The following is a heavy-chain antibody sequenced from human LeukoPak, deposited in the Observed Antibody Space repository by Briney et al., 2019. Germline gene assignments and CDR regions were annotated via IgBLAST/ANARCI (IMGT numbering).Heavy chain of an antibody. Sequence: QSGGSLRLSCAVSGLTFSSYATSWARQAPGEGLEWVSSISGSGGSTYYADSVKGRFTISRDNSKNTLYLQMNSLRAEDTAVYYCAKVADLYSSTDYWGQGTLVTVSS. CDR1: GLTFSSYA. V-gene: IGHV3-23*01. J-gene: IGHJ4*02. D-gene: IGHD6-13*01. CDR2: ISGSGGST. CDR3: AKVADLYSSTDY.